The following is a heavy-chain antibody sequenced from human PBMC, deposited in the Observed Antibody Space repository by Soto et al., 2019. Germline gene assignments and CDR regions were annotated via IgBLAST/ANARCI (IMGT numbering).Heavy chain of an antibody. Sequence: SETLSLTCAVSGGSISSGGYSWSWIRQPPGKGLEWIGYIYHSGSTYYDPSLKSRVTISVDRSKNQFSLKLSSVTAADTAVYYCARAMTTVTTIDYWGQGTLVTVS. CDR2: IYHSGST. CDR3: ARAMTTVTTIDY. J-gene: IGHJ4*02. CDR1: GGSISSGGYS. V-gene: IGHV4-30-2*01. D-gene: IGHD4-17*01.